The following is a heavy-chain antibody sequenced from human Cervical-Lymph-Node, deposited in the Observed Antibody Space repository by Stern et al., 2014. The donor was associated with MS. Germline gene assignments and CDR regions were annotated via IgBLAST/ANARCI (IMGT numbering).Heavy chain of an antibody. D-gene: IGHD5-18*01. J-gene: IGHJ4*02. Sequence: MQQVESGAEVKKPGASVKVSCKATGYTFINFYMHWVRQAPGQGLEWMGIINPSDGSTSYAQTLQGRVTMTRDTSTNTFYMELGSLRSEDTAVYYCAREHTAMGFGFWGQGTLVTVSS. CDR2: INPSDGST. V-gene: IGHV1-46*04. CDR3: AREHTAMGFGF. CDR1: GYTFINFY.